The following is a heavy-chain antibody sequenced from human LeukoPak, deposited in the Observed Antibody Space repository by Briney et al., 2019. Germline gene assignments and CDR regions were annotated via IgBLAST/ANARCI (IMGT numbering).Heavy chain of an antibody. CDR3: ARTRSFDY. J-gene: IGHJ4*02. Sequence: GRSLRLFCAASGFTFSSYAMHWVRQAPGKGLEWVAVISYDGSNKYYADSVKGRFTISRDNSKNTLYLQMNSLRAEDTTVYYCARTRSFDYWGQGTLVTVSS. V-gene: IGHV3-30-3*01. CDR1: GFTFSSYA. CDR2: ISYDGSNK.